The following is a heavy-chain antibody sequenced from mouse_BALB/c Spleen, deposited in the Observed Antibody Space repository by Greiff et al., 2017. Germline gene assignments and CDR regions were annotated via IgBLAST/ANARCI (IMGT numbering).Heavy chain of an antibody. Sequence: EVHLVESGGDLVKPGGSLKLSCAASGFTFSSYGMSWVRQTPDKRLEWVATISSGGSYTYYPDSVKGRFTIARDNAKNTLYLQMSSLKSEDTAMYYCARGGNRYDSFDYWGQGTTLTVSS. CDR1: GFTFSSYG. V-gene: IGHV5-6*01. J-gene: IGHJ2*01. CDR2: ISSGGSYT. D-gene: IGHD2-14*01. CDR3: ARGGNRYDSFDY.